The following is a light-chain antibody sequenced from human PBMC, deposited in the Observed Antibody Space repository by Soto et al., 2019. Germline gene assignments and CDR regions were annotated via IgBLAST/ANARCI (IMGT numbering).Light chain of an antibody. CDR1: QSVSSN. V-gene: IGKV3-15*01. CDR2: GAS. J-gene: IGKJ1*01. Sequence: RTPSASTLSVSRGEVATLSCRAIQSVSSNLAWYQQTPGQAPRLLIYGASTRATGIPARFSGSGSGTEFTLTISSLQSEDFAVYYCQQYNTWPAAWTVGQGTKVDI. CDR3: QQYNTWPAAWT.